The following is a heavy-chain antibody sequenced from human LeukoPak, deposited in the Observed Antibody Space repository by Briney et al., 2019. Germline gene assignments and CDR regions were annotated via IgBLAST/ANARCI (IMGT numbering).Heavy chain of an antibody. V-gene: IGHV1-69*05. J-gene: IGHJ3*02. CDR2: IIPIFGTA. CDR1: GGTFSSYA. CDR3: TTGGSYGSGSYRFGAFDI. Sequence: GASVKVSCKASGGTFSSYAISWVRQAPGQGLEWMGGIIPIFGTANYAQKFQGRVTITTDESTSTAYMELSSLKTEDTAVYYCTTGGSYGSGSYRFGAFDIWGQGTMVTVSS. D-gene: IGHD3-10*01.